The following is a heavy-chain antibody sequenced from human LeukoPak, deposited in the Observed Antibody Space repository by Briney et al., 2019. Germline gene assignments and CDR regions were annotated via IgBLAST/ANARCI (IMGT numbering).Heavy chain of an antibody. CDR2: IYYSGST. CDR1: GGSISSGGYY. J-gene: IGHJ3*02. CDR3: AGSNFTLRYFDWYQNAFDI. V-gene: IGHV4-61*08. Sequence: SETLSLTCTVSGGSISSGGYYWSWIRQHPGKGLEWIGYIYYSGSTNYNPSLKSRVTISVDTSKNQFSLKLSSVTAADTAVYYCAGSNFTLRYFDWYQNAFDIWGQGTMVTVSS. D-gene: IGHD3-9*01.